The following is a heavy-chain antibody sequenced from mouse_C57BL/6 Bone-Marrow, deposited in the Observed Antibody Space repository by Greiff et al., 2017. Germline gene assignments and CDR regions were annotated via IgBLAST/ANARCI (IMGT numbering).Heavy chain of an antibody. CDR3: ARHYEFAY. CDR2: IHPSSGNT. V-gene: IGHV1-81*01. D-gene: IGHD1-1*01. Sequence: QVQLQQSGAELARPGASVKLSCKASGYTFTSYGISWVKQRTGQGLEWIGEIHPSSGNTYYNEKFKGKATLTADKSSSTAYMELRSLTSEDSAVYFCARHYEFAYWGQGTLVTVSA. J-gene: IGHJ3*01. CDR1: GYTFTSYG.